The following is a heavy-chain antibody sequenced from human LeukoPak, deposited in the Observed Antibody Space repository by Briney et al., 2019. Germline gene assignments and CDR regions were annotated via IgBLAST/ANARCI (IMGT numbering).Heavy chain of an antibody. CDR1: GYTFTGYY. CDR2: INPNSGGT. J-gene: IGHJ6*02. Sequence: GASVKVSCKASGYTFTGYYMHWVRQAPGQGLEWMGWINPNSGGTNYAQKFQGRVTMTRDTSISTAYMELSRLRSDDTAVYYCARVPGQWLVPVYYYYYGMDVWGQGTTVTVSS. CDR3: ARVPGQWLVPVYYYYYGMDV. V-gene: IGHV1-2*02. D-gene: IGHD6-19*01.